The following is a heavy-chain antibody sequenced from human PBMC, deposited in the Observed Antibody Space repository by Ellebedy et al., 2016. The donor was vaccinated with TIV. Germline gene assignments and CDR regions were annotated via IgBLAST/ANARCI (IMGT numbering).Heavy chain of an antibody. CDR1: GGTFSSYA. V-gene: IGHV1-69*13. CDR3: ARSWGGDYGDLDY. J-gene: IGHJ4*02. Sequence: SVKVSCXASGGTFSSYAISWVRQAPGQGLEWMGGIIPIFGTANYAQKFQGRVTITADESTSTAYMELSSLRSEDTAVYYCARSWGGDYGDLDYWGQGALVTVSS. CDR2: IIPIFGTA. D-gene: IGHD4-17*01.